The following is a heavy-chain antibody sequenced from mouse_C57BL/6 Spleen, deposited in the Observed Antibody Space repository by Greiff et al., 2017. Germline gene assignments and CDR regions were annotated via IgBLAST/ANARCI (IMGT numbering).Heavy chain of an antibody. CDR1: YTFTDYYM. CDR3: RWPL. Sequence: VQLKQSGPELVKPGASVKMSCKASGYTFTDYYMHWVKQKPGKGLEWIGEIYPGSGNTYYNEKFKGKATLTADTSSSTAYMQLSSLTSEDSAVYFCARWPLWGQGTSVTVSS. V-gene: IGHV1-83*01. CDR2: YPGSGNTY. J-gene: IGHJ4*01.